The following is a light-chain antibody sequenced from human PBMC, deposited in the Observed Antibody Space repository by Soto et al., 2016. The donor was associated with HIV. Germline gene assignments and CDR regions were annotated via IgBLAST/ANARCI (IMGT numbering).Light chain of an antibody. V-gene: IGKV1-5*03. CDR1: QSVARW. CDR2: KTS. Sequence: DIQMTQSPRFLSASIGDTVNITCRASQSVARWLAWYQMKPAEAPGLLIYKTSLLQSGVPSRFSGSASGTEFTLSIRSLHPDDSASYFCQQYHSYPTFGQGTKVEV. J-gene: IGKJ1*01. CDR3: QQYHSYPT.